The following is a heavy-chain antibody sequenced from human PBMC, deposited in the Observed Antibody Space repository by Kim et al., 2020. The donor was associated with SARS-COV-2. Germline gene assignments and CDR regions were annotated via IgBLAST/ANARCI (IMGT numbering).Heavy chain of an antibody. V-gene: IGHV6-1*01. CDR2: TYYRSKWYN. CDR1: GDNVSVDSVA. CDR3: ARDHQYSVYY. J-gene: IGHJ4*02. D-gene: IGHD4-4*01. Sequence: SQTLSPTCVISGDNVSVDSVAWNWIRQSPSRGLEWLGRTYYRSKWYNDYAVSVKGRITISSDTSKNQFSLQVNSVTPEDTAVYYCARDHQYSVYYSGQGTLLTLSS.